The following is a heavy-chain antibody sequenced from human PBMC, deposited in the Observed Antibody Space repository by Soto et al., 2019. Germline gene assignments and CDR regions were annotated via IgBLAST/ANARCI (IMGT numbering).Heavy chain of an antibody. CDR3: ARGKYDYVWGSYRTRSNWFDP. CDR1: GYTFTSYG. D-gene: IGHD3-16*01. J-gene: IGHJ5*02. CDR2: ISAYNGNT. Sequence: QVQLVQSGAEVKKPGASVKVSCKASGYTFTSYGISWVRQAPGQGLEWMGWISAYNGNTNYAQKLQGRVTMTTDTVTSTDYMGLRGLRSDDTAVYYCARGKYDYVWGSYRTRSNWFDPWGQGTLVTVSS. V-gene: IGHV1-18*01.